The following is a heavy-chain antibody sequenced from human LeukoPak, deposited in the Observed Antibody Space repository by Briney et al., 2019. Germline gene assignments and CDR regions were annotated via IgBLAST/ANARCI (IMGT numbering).Heavy chain of an antibody. CDR3: TSDLLINQYAFDI. D-gene: IGHD3-10*01. CDR2: IRSKAYGGTT. V-gene: IGHV3-49*04. CDR1: GFTFGDYA. Sequence: GGSLRLSCTASGFTFGDYAMSWVRRAPGKGLEWVGFIRSKAYGGTTEYAASVKGRFTISRDDSKSIAYLQMNSLKTEDTAVYYCTSDLLINQYAFDIWGQGTMVTVSS. J-gene: IGHJ3*02.